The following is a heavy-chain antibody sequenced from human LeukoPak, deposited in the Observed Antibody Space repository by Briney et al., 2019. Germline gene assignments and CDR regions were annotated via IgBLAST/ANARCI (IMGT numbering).Heavy chain of an antibody. V-gene: IGHV1-46*01. CDR2: INPSGGST. J-gene: IGHJ4*02. D-gene: IGHD1-1*01. CDR3: ARNGQDGTLGN. CDR1: GYTFTSDY. Sequence: GPSVKASCTASGYTFTSDYMHWVRQAPGQGLEWMGIINPSGGSTSYAQKFQGRVTMTRDTSTSTVYMELSSLRSEDTAVYSCARNGQDGTLGNWGQGTLVTVSS.